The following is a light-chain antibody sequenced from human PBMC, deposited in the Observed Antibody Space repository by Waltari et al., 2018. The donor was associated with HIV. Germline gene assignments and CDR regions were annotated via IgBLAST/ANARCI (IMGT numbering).Light chain of an antibody. Sequence: QSVLTQTPSASGTAGQRVTIACSGRDSKLGREYIYWYQQVPGAAPRLLIYDNDQRPSGVPARFSGSKSGTSGSLVISGLRSEDEANYYCASYDLDMSNLLFGGGTAVTVL. J-gene: IGLJ2*01. V-gene: IGLV1-47*01. CDR3: ASYDLDMSNLL. CDR2: DND. CDR1: DSKLGREY.